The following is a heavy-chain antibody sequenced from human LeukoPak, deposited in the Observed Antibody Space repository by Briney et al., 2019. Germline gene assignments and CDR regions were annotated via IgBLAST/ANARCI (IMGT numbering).Heavy chain of an antibody. CDR2: IWYDGSNK. CDR1: GFTFSSYG. D-gene: IGHD3-22*01. V-gene: IGHV3-33*01. J-gene: IGHJ4*02. Sequence: PGRSLRLSCAASGFTFSSYGMHWVRQAPGKGLEWVAVIWYDGSNKYYADSVKGRFTISRDNSKNTLYLQMNSLRAEDTAVYYCAREGYYESYYFDYWGQGTLVTVSS. CDR3: AREGYYESYYFDY.